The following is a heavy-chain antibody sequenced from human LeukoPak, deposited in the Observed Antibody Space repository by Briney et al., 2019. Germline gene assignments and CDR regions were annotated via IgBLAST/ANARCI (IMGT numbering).Heavy chain of an antibody. CDR3: AREVGFTGITDAFDI. V-gene: IGHV6-1*01. D-gene: IGHD1-7*01. J-gene: IGHJ3*02. Sequence: SQTLSLTCAISGDSVSSNSGAWNWIRQSPSRGLEWLGRTYYRSKWDDDYAVSVKSRITINPDTPKNQFSLQLNSVTPDDTAVYFCAREVGFTGITDAFDIWGQGTMVTVSS. CDR1: GDSVSSNSGA. CDR2: TYYRSKWDD.